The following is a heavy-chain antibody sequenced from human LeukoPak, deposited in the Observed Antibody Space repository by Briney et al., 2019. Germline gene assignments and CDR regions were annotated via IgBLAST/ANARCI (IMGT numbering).Heavy chain of an antibody. Sequence: GESLKISCKGSGYSFTSYWIGWVRQMPGKGLEWMGIIYPGDSDTRYSPSFQGQVTISADKSISTAYLQWSSLKASDTAMYYCARLGAYCGGDCYPDFDYWGQGTLATVSS. V-gene: IGHV5-51*01. J-gene: IGHJ4*02. D-gene: IGHD2-21*02. CDR2: IYPGDSDT. CDR1: GYSFTSYW. CDR3: ARLGAYCGGDCYPDFDY.